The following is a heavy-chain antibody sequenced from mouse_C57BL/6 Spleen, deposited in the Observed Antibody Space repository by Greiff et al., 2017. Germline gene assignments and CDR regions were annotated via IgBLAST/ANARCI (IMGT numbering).Heavy chain of an antibody. CDR1: GYTFTEYT. J-gene: IGHJ3*01. Sequence: QVQLQQSGAELVKPGASVKLSCKASGYTFTEYTIHWVKQRSGQGLEWIGWFYPGSGSIKYNEKFKDKATLTADKSSSTGYVELSRMTSEDSAVYVCARRGGDGYPLDYWGQGTLVTVSA. CDR2: FYPGSGSI. CDR3: ARRGGDGYPLDY. D-gene: IGHD2-3*01. V-gene: IGHV1-62-2*01.